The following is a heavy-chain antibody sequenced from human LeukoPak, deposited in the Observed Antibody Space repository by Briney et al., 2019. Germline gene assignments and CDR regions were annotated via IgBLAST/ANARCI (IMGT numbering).Heavy chain of an antibody. D-gene: IGHD6-13*01. V-gene: IGHV4-30-2*01. CDR3: ARTYSSSWYWFDP. CDR1: GGSISSGGYY. J-gene: IGHJ5*02. Sequence: SETLSLTCTVSGGSISSGGYYWSWIRQPPGKGLEWIGYIYHSGSTYYNPSLKSRVTISVDRSKNQFSLKLRSVTAADTAVYYCARTYSSSWYWFDPWGQGTLVTVSS. CDR2: IYHSGST.